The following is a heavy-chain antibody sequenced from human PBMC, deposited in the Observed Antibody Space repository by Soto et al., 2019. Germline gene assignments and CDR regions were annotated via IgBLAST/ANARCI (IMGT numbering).Heavy chain of an antibody. CDR3: TTAMIFLKYSGSPFDY. CDR2: IKSKTDGGTT. D-gene: IGHD1-26*01. CDR1: GFTFSNAW. V-gene: IGHV3-15*01. Sequence: LRLSCAASGFTFSNAWMSWVRQAPGKGLEWVGRIKSKTDGGTTDYAAPAKGRFTISRDDSKNTLYLQMNSLKTEDTAVYYCTTAMIFLKYSGSPFDYWGQGTLVTVSS. J-gene: IGHJ4*02.